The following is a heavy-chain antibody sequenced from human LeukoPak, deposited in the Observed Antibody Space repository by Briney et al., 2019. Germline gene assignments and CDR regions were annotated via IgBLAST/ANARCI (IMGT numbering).Heavy chain of an antibody. J-gene: IGHJ3*01. Sequence: SQTLSLTCAISGDSVFSNSSWNWIRQSPSRGLEWLGRTYYRSKWYNDYAVSVKSRITINPDTSKNQFSLQLNSVTPEDTAVYYCVRDDGIGLDAFDVWSPGTMVTVSS. CDR2: TYYRSKWYN. D-gene: IGHD1-14*01. CDR1: GDSVFSNSS. V-gene: IGHV6-1*01. CDR3: VRDDGIGLDAFDV.